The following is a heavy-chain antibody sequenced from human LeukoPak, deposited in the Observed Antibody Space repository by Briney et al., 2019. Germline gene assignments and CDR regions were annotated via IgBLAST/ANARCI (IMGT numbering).Heavy chain of an antibody. J-gene: IGHJ4*02. CDR1: GGSISSYY. Sequence: SETLSLTCTVSGGSISSYYWSWIRQPPGKGLEWIGYIYYSGSTNYNPSLKSRVTISVDTSKNQFSLKLSSVTAADTAVYYCARVLAAAGTHYFDYWGQGTLVTVSS. D-gene: IGHD6-13*01. V-gene: IGHV4-59*01. CDR3: ARVLAAAGTHYFDY. CDR2: IYYSGST.